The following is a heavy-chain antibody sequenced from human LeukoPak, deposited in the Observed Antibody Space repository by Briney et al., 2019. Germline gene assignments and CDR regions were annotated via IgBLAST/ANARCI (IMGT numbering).Heavy chain of an antibody. CDR2: INSDGSST. CDR3: ARLLVRYCSSTSCHIAYGMDV. J-gene: IGHJ6*02. D-gene: IGHD2-2*01. Sequence: GGSLRLSCAASGFTFSSYWMHWVRQAPGKGLVWVSRINSDGSSTSYADSVKGRFTIYRDNAKNTLYLQMNSLRAEDTAVYYCARLLVRYCSSTSCHIAYGMDVWGQGTTVTVSS. CDR1: GFTFSSYW. V-gene: IGHV3-74*01.